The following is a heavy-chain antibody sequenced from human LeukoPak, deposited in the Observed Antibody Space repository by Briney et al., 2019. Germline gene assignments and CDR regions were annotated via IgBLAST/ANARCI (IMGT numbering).Heavy chain of an antibody. J-gene: IGHJ4*02. CDR1: GFIFRSYG. V-gene: IGHV3-30*02. Sequence: GGSLRLSCAASGFIFRSYGMHWVRQAPDKGLEWVSFIRYDGSNKYYADSVKGRFIISRDNSKNTLYLQMNSLRVEDTAVYYCAKEAYGSGEKMADYWGQGTLVTVSS. CDR2: IRYDGSNK. CDR3: AKEAYGSGEKMADY. D-gene: IGHD3-10*01.